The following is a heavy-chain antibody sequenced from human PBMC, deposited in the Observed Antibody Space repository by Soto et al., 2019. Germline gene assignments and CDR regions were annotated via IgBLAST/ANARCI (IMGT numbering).Heavy chain of an antibody. J-gene: IGHJ6*02. V-gene: IGHV1-2*02. CDR3: ARDFGPIPAASAMYGMDV. D-gene: IGHD3-16*01. Sequence: QAQLVQSGAEVKKPGASVKVSCQASGYNFFGYYVFWVRKAPGQGLEWMGWINPKSGATKYAEKFQGRATMTRDTSISTAYMELSGLRFDDRAVYYCARDFGPIPAASAMYGMDVWGQGTTVSVSS. CDR2: INPKSGAT. CDR1: GYNFFGYY.